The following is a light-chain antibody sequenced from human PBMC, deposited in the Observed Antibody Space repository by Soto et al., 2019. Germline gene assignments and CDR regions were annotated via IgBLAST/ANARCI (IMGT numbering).Light chain of an antibody. V-gene: IGLV2-14*03. CDR2: DVS. J-gene: IGLJ1*01. CDR3: NSYTSGTTLV. Sequence: QSALTQPASVSGSPGQSITISCTGTSSDVGGYNYVSWYQQHPGKAPKLMIYDVSNRPSGVSNRFSGSKSGNTASLTISGLQAEDEDDYYCNSYTSGTTLVFGTGTKLTVL. CDR1: SSDVGGYNY.